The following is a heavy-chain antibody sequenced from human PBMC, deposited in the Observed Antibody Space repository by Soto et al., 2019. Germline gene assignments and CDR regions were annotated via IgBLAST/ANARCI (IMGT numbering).Heavy chain of an antibody. CDR1: GFTFSTYW. CDR3: ARDWGAPGRGSALGYYYHFGMDV. CDR2: IKEDGSEE. D-gene: IGHD3-16*01. J-gene: IGHJ6*02. Sequence: EVQLVASGGGVVQPGGSLRLSCAASGFTFSTYWMNWVRQAPGKGLEWVANIKEDGSEEFYVDYVKGRFTISRDNAKNSLYLDMNSLRGEDTAVYYCARDWGAPGRGSALGYYYHFGMDVWGQGTTVTVPS. V-gene: IGHV3-7*05.